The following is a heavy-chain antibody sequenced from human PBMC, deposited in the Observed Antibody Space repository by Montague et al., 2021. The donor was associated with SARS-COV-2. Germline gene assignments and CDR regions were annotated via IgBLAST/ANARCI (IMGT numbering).Heavy chain of an antibody. V-gene: IGHV3-66*02. CDR3: ARDQRRYGSGSYYGPHYYYYGMDV. CDR1: GFTVSSNY. D-gene: IGHD3-10*01. CDR2: IYSGGST. J-gene: IGHJ6*02. Sequence: SLRLSCEAYGFTVSSNYMSWVRQAPGKGLEWVSVIYSGGSTYYADSVKGRFTISRDNSKNTLYLQMNSLRAEDTAVYYCARDQRRYGSGSYYGPHYYYYGMDVWGQGTTVTVSS.